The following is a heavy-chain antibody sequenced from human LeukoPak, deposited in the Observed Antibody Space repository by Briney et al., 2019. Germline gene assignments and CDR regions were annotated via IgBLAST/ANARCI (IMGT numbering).Heavy chain of an antibody. D-gene: IGHD3-22*01. CDR2: INHSGST. V-gene: IGHV4-34*01. Sequence: SETLSLTCAVYGGSFSGYYWSWIRQPPGKGLEWIGEINHSGSTNYNPSLKSRVTISVDTSKNQFSLKLSSVTAADTAVYYCARLQDYYDSSGYYLDYWGQGTLVTVSS. CDR3: ARLQDYYDSSGYYLDY. CDR1: GGSFSGYY. J-gene: IGHJ4*02.